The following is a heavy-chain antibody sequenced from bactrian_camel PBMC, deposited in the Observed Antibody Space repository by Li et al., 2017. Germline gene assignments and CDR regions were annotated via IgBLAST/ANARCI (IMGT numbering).Heavy chain of an antibody. V-gene: IGHV3S64*01. Sequence: VESGGGLVQPGGSLRLSCAASGLPYSQYCMGWFRQAPGKEREGVARIKSDGSTTYADSLEGRFTASKDNAKNTLYLQMVNLKPEDTAMYYCAARTAWWPALNPDIMNYWGQGTQVTVS. D-gene: IGHD7*01. CDR2: IKSDGST. CDR3: AARTAWWPALNPDIMNY. CDR1: GLPYSQYC. J-gene: IGHJ4*01.